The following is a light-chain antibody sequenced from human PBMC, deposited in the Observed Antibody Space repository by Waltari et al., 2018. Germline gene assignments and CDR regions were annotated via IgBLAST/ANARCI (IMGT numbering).Light chain of an antibody. CDR1: SSDVGDYNY. CDR2: EVS. V-gene: IGLV2-14*01. CDR3: SSYSFNSTPVV. J-gene: IGLJ2*01. Sequence: QSALTQPASVSGSPGQSITISCTGTSSDVGDYNYASWYQQHPGKAPKLLIYEVSNRPSGVSNRFSGSKSGNTASLSISGLQAEDEADYYCSSYSFNSTPVVFGGGTKVTVL.